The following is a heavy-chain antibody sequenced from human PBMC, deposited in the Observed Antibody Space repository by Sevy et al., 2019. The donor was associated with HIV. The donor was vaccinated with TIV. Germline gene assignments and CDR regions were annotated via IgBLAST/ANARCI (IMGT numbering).Heavy chain of an antibody. Sequence: ASVKVSCKASGYTFTSYYMHWVRQAPGQGLEWMGIINPSGGSTSYAQKFQGRVTMTRDTSTSTVYMELSSLRSEDTAVYCCARESIAAEAYYGMDVWGQGTTVTVSS. J-gene: IGHJ6*02. V-gene: IGHV1-46*01. CDR3: ARESIAAEAYYGMDV. CDR2: INPSGGST. CDR1: GYTFTSYY. D-gene: IGHD6-13*01.